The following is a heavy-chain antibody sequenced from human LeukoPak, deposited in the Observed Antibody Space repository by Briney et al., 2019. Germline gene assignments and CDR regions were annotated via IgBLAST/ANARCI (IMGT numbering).Heavy chain of an antibody. Sequence: TSETLSLTCTVSGASFNSDDQYWNWIRQSPGKGLEWIGSIHPSGMLYNNPSLESRVTMSRDTSKNQFSLNLNSVTASDTAVYFCSRGLDSRKLGYWGQGILVTVSS. D-gene: IGHD3-22*01. CDR1: GASFNSDDQY. CDR2: IHPSGML. CDR3: SRGLDSRKLGY. V-gene: IGHV4-31*03. J-gene: IGHJ4*02.